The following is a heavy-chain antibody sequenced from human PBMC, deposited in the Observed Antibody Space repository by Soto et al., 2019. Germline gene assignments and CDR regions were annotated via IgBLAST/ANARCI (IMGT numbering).Heavy chain of an antibody. J-gene: IGHJ4*02. CDR1: GFSFSDYY. D-gene: IGHD1-1*01. V-gene: IGHV3-11*01. CDR3: ARDTTRLEH. Sequence: GGSLRLSCVVSGFSFSDYYMTWVRQIPGKGLEWIASISSAAFTISYAAAVKGRFTISRDDGHNSLFLQMDSLRAEDTALYYCARDTTRLEHWGQGTLVTVSS. CDR2: ISSAAFTI.